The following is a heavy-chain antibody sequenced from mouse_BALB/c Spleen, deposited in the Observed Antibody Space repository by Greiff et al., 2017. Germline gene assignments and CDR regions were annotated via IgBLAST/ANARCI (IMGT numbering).Heavy chain of an antibody. D-gene: IGHD2-1*01. Sequence: ESGPGLVKPSQSLSLTYSVTGYSITSGYYWNWIRQFPGNKLEWMGYISYDGSNNYNPSLKNRISITRDTSKNQFFLKLNSVTTEDTATYYCAMGGNYVWFAYWGQGTLVTVSA. CDR3: AMGGNYVWFAY. CDR1: GYSITSGYY. V-gene: IGHV3-6*02. J-gene: IGHJ3*01. CDR2: ISYDGSN.